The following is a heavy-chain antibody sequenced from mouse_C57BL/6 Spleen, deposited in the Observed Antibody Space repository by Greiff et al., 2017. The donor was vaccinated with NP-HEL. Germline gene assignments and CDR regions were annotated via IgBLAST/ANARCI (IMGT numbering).Heavy chain of an antibody. D-gene: IGHD2-3*01. CDR1: GYTFTSYW. V-gene: IGHV1-55*01. J-gene: IGHJ3*01. CDR3: ERRDDGYFAWFAY. CDR2: IYPGSGST. Sequence: QVQLKQPGAELVKPGASVKMSCKASGYTFTSYWITWVKQRPGQGLEWIGDIYPGSGSTNYNEKFKSKATLTVDTSSSTAYMQLSSLTSEDSAVYYCERRDDGYFAWFAYWGQGTLVTVSA.